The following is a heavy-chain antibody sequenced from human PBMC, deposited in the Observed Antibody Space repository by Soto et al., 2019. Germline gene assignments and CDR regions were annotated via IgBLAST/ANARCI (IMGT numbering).Heavy chain of an antibody. CDR2: IYHSGST. J-gene: IGHJ4*02. CDR3: ASSGGGEDY. CDR1: GGSISSSHW. Sequence: QVQLQESGPGLVKPSGTLSLSCAVSGGSISSSHWWTWVRQPPGKGLEWIGEIYHSGSTNYNPSLKSRVPISEDTSRNPFSPNLSSVTAPDTAVYYCASSGGGEDYWGQGILVTVSS. D-gene: IGHD3-10*01. V-gene: IGHV4-4*02.